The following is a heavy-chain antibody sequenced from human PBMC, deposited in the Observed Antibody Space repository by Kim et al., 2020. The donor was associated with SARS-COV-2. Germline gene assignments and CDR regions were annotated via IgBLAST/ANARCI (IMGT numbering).Heavy chain of an antibody. Sequence: GGSLRLSCAASGFTFSDYYMSWIRQAPGKGLEWVSYISSSSSYTNYADSVKGRFTISRDNAKNSLYLQMNSLRAEDTAVYYCAKYYDSSGYYIYFDYWGQGTLLTVSS. CDR2: ISSSSSYT. D-gene: IGHD3-22*01. CDR3: AKYYDSSGYYIYFDY. CDR1: GFTFSDYY. J-gene: IGHJ4*02. V-gene: IGHV3-11*03.